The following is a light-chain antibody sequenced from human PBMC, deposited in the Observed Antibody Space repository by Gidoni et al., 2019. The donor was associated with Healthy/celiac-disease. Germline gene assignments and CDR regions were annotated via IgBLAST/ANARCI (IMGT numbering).Light chain of an antibody. Sequence: SYELTQPPSVSVSPGQTASITCSGDKLGDKYACWYQQKPGQSPVLVIYQDSKRPSGIPERFSGSNAGNTATLTISGIHAMDEADYYCQAWDSSTVVFGGVTKLTVL. CDR1: KLGDKY. J-gene: IGLJ2*01. CDR2: QDS. V-gene: IGLV3-1*01. CDR3: QAWDSSTVV.